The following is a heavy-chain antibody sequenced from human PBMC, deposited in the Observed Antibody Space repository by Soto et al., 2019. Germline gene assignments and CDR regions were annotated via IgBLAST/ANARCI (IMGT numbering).Heavy chain of an antibody. CDR3: ASALKGITIFGVVNAYYYYYYMDV. D-gene: IGHD3-3*01. Sequence: SETRSLTCSVSARSISSSSYDWGWIRRPPGKGREWSGSIYYSGSTNYNPSLKSRVTISVDTSKNQFSLKLSSVTAADTAVYYCASALKGITIFGVVNAYYYYYYMDVWGKGTTVTVSS. CDR1: ARSISSSSYD. CDR2: IYYSGST. V-gene: IGHV4-39*07. J-gene: IGHJ6*03.